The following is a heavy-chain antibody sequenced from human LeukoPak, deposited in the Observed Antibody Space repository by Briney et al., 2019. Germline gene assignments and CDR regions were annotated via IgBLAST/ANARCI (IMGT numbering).Heavy chain of an antibody. D-gene: IGHD1-26*01. CDR1: GFTFSSCA. Sequence: GGSLRLSCAASGFTFSSCAMNWVRQAPGKGLEWVSLISSSGSYIYYADSVKGRFTISRDNAKNSLYLQMNSLRAEDTAVFYCARAPRWEPIDYWGQGTLVTVSS. CDR2: ISSSGSYI. V-gene: IGHV3-21*01. CDR3: ARAPRWEPIDY. J-gene: IGHJ4*02.